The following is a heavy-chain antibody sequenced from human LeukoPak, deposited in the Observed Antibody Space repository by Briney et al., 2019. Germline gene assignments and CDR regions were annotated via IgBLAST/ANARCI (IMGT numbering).Heavy chain of an antibody. V-gene: IGHV3-7*01. J-gene: IGHJ4*02. CDR1: GFTFSNYW. CDR3: VRERFHGSGAPKFDF. CDR2: INEDGSAV. D-gene: IGHD3-10*01. Sequence: GGSLRLSCAASGFTFSNYWMTWVRQVSGKGLEWVANINEDGSAVHYVDSVKGRFTISRDNAKNSLHLQVNSLRAEDTAVYYCVRERFHGSGAPKFDFWGQGTLVTVSS.